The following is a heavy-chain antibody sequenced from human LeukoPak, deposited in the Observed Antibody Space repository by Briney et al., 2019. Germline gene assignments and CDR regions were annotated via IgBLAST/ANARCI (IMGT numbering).Heavy chain of an antibody. Sequence: SVKVSCKASGYNFPSYGINWVRQAPGQGLEWAGRIVPILGTANYAQNFQGRVTITADRSTTTAYMELSSLRSEDTAVYYCARVPQGSSWPYYFDYWGQGTLVTVSS. D-gene: IGHD6-13*01. J-gene: IGHJ4*02. CDR3: ARVPQGSSWPYYFDY. CDR1: GYNFPSYG. V-gene: IGHV1-69*04. CDR2: IVPILGTA.